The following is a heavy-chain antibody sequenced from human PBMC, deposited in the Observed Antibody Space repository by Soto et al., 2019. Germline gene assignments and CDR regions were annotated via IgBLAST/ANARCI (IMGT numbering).Heavy chain of an antibody. D-gene: IGHD3-22*01. CDR2: ISSSGSTI. J-gene: IGHJ4*02. Sequence: GSLRLSCAASVFTCSDYYMSWIRQAPGKGLEWVSYISSSGSTIYYADSVKGRFTISRDNAKNSLYLQMNSLRAEDTAVYYCARVRITMIVVVPRTFDYWGQGTLVTVSS. CDR1: VFTCSDYY. CDR3: ARVRITMIVVVPRTFDY. V-gene: IGHV3-11*01.